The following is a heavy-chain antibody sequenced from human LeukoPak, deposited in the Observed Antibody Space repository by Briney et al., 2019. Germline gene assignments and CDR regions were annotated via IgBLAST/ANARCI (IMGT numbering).Heavy chain of an antibody. V-gene: IGHV3-9*01. J-gene: IGHJ4*02. CDR1: GLTFDDYA. D-gene: IGHD6-19*01. CDR3: AKDRHGYSSGWTDY. CDR2: ISWNSGSI. Sequence: GRSLRLSCAASGLTFDDYAMHWVRQAPGKGLEWVSGISWNSGSIGYADSVKGRFTISRDNAKNSLYLQMNSLRPEDTALYYCAKDRHGYSSGWTDYWGQGTLVTVSS.